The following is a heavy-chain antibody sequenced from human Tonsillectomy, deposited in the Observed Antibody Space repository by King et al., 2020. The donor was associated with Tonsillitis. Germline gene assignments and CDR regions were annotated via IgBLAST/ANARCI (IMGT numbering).Heavy chain of an antibody. D-gene: IGHD6-19*01. Sequence: VQLQESGPGLVKPSETLSLTCTVSGGSVISGSYYWSWIRQSPGKGLEWIGYIYYSGSTNYNPSLKSRVTISLDTSKNQFSLKLRSVTAADTAVYYCARAPVAGTYYYDGMDVWGQGTAVTVSS. CDR2: IYYSGST. J-gene: IGHJ6*02. CDR3: ARAPVAGTYYYDGMDV. CDR1: GGSVISGSYY. V-gene: IGHV4-61*01.